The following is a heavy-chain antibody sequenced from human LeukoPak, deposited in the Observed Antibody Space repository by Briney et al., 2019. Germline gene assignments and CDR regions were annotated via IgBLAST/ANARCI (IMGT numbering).Heavy chain of an antibody. CDR2: INSDGSST. Sequence: PGGSLRLSCAASGFTFSSHWMHWVRQAPGKGLVWVSRINSDGSSTNYADSVKGRFTISRDNSKNTLYLQMNSLRAEDTAVYYCAKDLRFGESPNYMDVWGKGTTVTVSS. V-gene: IGHV3-74*01. D-gene: IGHD3-10*01. CDR3: AKDLRFGESPNYMDV. CDR1: GFTFSSHW. J-gene: IGHJ6*03.